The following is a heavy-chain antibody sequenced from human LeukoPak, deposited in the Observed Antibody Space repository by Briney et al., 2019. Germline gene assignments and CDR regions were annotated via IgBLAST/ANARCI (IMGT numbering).Heavy chain of an antibody. CDR3: ARIAGYCSSTSCYSDY. CDR1: GYTFTSYG. D-gene: IGHD2-2*01. CDR2: INPNSGGT. J-gene: IGHJ4*02. Sequence: ASVKVSCKASGYTFTSYGISWVRQAPGQGLEWMGWINPNSGGTNYAQKFQGWVTMTRDTSISTAYMELSRLRSDDTAVYYCARIAGYCSSTSCYSDYWGQGTLVTVSS. V-gene: IGHV1-2*04.